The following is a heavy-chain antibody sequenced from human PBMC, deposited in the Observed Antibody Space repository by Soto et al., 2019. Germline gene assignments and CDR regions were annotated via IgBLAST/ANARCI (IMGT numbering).Heavy chain of an antibody. CDR1: GFTFSSYS. J-gene: IGHJ6*01. Sequence: EVQLVESGGGLVQPGGSLRLSCAASGFTFSSYSMNWVRQAPGKGLEWVSYISSSSSTIYYADSAKGRFTISRDNAKNSLYLQMNSLRAEDTAVYYCAREAYCSSTTCEYFGMDVW. CDR3: AREAYCSSTTCEYFGMDV. D-gene: IGHD2-2*01. V-gene: IGHV3-48*01. CDR2: ISSSSSTI.